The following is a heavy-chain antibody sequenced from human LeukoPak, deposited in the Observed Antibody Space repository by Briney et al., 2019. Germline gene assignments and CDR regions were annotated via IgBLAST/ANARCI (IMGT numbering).Heavy chain of an antibody. V-gene: IGHV4-34*01. CDR2: INHSGST. Sequence: SETLSLTCAVYGGSFSGYYWSWIRQPPGKGLEWIGEINHSGSTNYNPSLKSRVTISVDTSKNQISLKLSSVTAADTAVYYCARERAARVATYYYYGMDVWGKGTTVTVSS. J-gene: IGHJ6*04. D-gene: IGHD5-12*01. CDR1: GGSFSGYY. CDR3: ARERAARVATYYYYGMDV.